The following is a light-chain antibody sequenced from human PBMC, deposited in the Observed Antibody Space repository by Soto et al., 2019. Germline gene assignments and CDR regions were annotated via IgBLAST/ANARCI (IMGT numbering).Light chain of an antibody. CDR3: RQYHSYWT. CDR1: QNIRSR. V-gene: IGKV1-5*01. CDR2: DAS. J-gene: IGKJ1*01. Sequence: DFQMTQSPSTLSASVGDRVTITYRASQNIRSRLAWFHQKPGKAPKLLIYDASSLESGVPQRFSGSGSGTEFTLTISSLQTDDFSSYSCRQYHSYWTFGQGTKVE.